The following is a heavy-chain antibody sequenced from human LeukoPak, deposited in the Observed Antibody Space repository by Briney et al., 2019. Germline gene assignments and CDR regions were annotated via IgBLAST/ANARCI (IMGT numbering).Heavy chain of an antibody. Sequence: PSETLSLTCTVSGGSISSYYWGWIRQPPGKGLEWIGSIYHSGSTYYNTSLKSRVTISVDTTKNQFSLKLSSVTAADTAVYYCAREGTTYYYDTSGYRPPSGSWGQGTLVTVSS. CDR3: AREGTTYYYDTSGYRPPSGS. V-gene: IGHV4-38-2*02. D-gene: IGHD3-22*01. CDR2: IYHSGST. CDR1: GGSISSYY. J-gene: IGHJ5*02.